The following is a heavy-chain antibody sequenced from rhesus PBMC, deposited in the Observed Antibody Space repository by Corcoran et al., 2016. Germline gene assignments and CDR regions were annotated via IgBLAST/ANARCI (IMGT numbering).Heavy chain of an antibody. Sequence: EVQMVESGGGLGQPGGCLRLSCAASGFTFINSWKGWVRPAPGKGLGWVGRIKNKADGGTAAYAESVKGRFTISIDDSKNTLYLQMNSLKTEDTAVYYCARDFPRGGFDYWGQGVLVTVSS. CDR3: ARDFPRGGFDY. V-gene: IGHV3-16*02. CDR2: IKNKADGGTA. CDR1: GFTFINSW. D-gene: IGHD2-39*02. J-gene: IGHJ4*01.